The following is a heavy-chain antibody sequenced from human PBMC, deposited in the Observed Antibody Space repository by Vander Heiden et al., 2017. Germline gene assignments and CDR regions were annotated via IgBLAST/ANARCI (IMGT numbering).Heavy chain of an antibody. D-gene: IGHD6-6*01. CDR2: IYGNDDK. CDR1: GFSLITGGGA. V-gene: IGHV2-5*01. Sequence: QITLNESGPTLVNPTQTFTLNCAIFGFSLITGGGAVGWIRQPPGKALEWLALIYGNDDKRYSPSLKGRLTITKDTSKNQVVLSMTNMDPVDTATYYCAHRQVSSFDYWGQGALVTVSS. CDR3: AHRQVSSFDY. J-gene: IGHJ4*02.